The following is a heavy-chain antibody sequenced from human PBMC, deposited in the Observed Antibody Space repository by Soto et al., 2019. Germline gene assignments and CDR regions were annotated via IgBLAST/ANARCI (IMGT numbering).Heavy chain of an antibody. Sequence: QITLKESGPTLVKPTQTLTLTCTFSGFSLSTSGVAVGWIRQPPGKALEWLALIYWDDDKRYSPSLKSRLTITKDTSKNQVVLTMTHMDPVDTATFYCAHRHRTYYSDSSGWGFDSWGQGTLVTVSS. V-gene: IGHV2-5*02. D-gene: IGHD3-22*01. CDR1: GFSLSTSGVA. CDR2: IYWDDDK. CDR3: AHRHRTYYSDSSGWGFDS. J-gene: IGHJ4*02.